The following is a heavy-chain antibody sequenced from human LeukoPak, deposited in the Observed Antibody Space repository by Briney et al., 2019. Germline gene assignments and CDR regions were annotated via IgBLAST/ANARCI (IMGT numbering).Heavy chain of an antibody. V-gene: IGHV4-34*01. CDR2: INHSGST. Sequence: TSETRSLTCAVYGGSFSGYYWSWIRQPPGKGLEWIGEINHSGSTNYNPSLKSRVTISVDTSKNQFSLKLSSVTAADTAVYYCARGGPRITIFGVVILKAYFDYWGQGTLVTVSS. D-gene: IGHD3-3*01. CDR1: GGSFSGYY. CDR3: ARGGPRITIFGVVILKAYFDY. J-gene: IGHJ4*02.